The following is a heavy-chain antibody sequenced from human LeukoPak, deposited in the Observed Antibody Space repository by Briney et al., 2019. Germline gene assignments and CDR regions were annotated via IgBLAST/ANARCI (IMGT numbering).Heavy chain of an antibody. J-gene: IGHJ2*01. CDR3: ARADCGGDCYSGWYFDL. Sequence: GGSLRLSCAASGFTFSSYSMNWVRQAPGKGLEWVSSISSSSSYIYYADSVKGRFTISRDNSKNTLYLQMNSLRAVDTAVYYCARADCGGDCYSGWYFDLWGRGTLVTVSS. V-gene: IGHV3-21*04. CDR1: GFTFSSYS. D-gene: IGHD2-21*02. CDR2: ISSSSSYI.